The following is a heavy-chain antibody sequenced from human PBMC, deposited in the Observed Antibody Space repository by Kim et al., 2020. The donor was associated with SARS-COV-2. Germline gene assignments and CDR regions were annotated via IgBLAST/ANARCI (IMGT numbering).Heavy chain of an antibody. CDR3: AKDYYGSESYYYYGMDV. V-gene: IGHV3-23*01. D-gene: IGHD3-10*01. Sequence: VEGRFTISRDNTKNTLYLQINSLRAEETAVYYCAKDYYGSESYYYYGMDVWGQGTTVTVSS. J-gene: IGHJ6*02.